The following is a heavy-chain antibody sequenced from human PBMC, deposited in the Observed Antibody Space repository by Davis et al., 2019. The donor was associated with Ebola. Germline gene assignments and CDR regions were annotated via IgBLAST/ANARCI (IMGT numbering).Heavy chain of an antibody. D-gene: IGHD2-15*01. Sequence: SVKVSCKASGGTFSSYAISWVRQAPGQGLEWMGGIIPIFGTANYAQKFQGRVTITADESTSTAYMELSSLRSEDTAVYYCARTQHTCSGGSCYGYYYYYMDVWGKGTTVTVSS. CDR1: GGTFSSYA. J-gene: IGHJ6*03. CDR3: ARTQHTCSGGSCYGYYYYYMDV. CDR2: IIPIFGTA. V-gene: IGHV1-69*13.